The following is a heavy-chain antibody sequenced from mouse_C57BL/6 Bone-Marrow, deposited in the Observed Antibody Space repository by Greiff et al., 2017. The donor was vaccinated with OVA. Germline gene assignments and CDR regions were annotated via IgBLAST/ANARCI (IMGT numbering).Heavy chain of an antibody. D-gene: IGHD3-2*01. CDR1: GYSITSGYY. Sequence: VQLKQSGPGLVKPSQSLSLTCSVTGYSITSGYYWNWIRQFPGNKLEWMGYISYDGSNNYNPSLKNRISITRDTSKNQFFLKLNSVTTEDTATYYCARVRQTWFAYWGQGTLVTVSA. CDR2: ISYDGSN. V-gene: IGHV3-6*01. CDR3: ARVRQTWFAY. J-gene: IGHJ3*01.